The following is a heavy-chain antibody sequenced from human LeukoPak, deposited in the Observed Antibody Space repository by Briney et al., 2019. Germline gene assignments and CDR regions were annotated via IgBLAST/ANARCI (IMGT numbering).Heavy chain of an antibody. D-gene: IGHD5-12*01. V-gene: IGHV4-4*07. J-gene: IGHJ6*03. CDR3: ARDLKGYDSGYYYYTDV. Sequence: PSETLSLTCAVYGGSFSGYYWSWIRQPPGKGLEWIGRISTSGSANYNPSLKSRVTMSVDTSKNQFSLKLRSVTAADTAVYYCARDLKGYDSGYYYYTDVWGKGTTVTVSS. CDR1: GGSFSGYY. CDR2: ISTSGSA.